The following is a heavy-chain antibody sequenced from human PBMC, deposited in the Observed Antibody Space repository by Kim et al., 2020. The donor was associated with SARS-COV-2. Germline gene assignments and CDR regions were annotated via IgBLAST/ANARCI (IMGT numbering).Heavy chain of an antibody. CDR3: TTDLMYYYDSSGTPNAFDI. J-gene: IGHJ3*02. CDR1: GFTFSNAW. V-gene: IGHV3-15*01. CDR2: IKSKTDGGTT. Sequence: GGSLRLSCAASGFTFSNAWMSWVRQAPGKGLEWVGRIKSKTDGGTTDYAAPVKGRFTISRDDSKNTLYLQMNSLKTEDTAVYYCTTDLMYYYDSSGTPNAFDIWGQGTMVTVSS. D-gene: IGHD3-22*01.